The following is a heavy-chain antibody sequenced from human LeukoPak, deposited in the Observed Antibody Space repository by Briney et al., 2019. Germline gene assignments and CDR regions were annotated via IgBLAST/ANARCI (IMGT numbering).Heavy chain of an antibody. CDR2: IYYSGST. D-gene: IGHD2-2*01. CDR1: GGSISSGGYY. J-gene: IGHJ5*02. V-gene: IGHV4-31*03. Sequence: SETLSLTCTVSGGSISSGGYYWSWLRQHPGKGLEWIGYIYYSGSTYYNPSLKSRVTISVDTSKNQFSLKLSSVTAADTAVYYCARARQDCSSTSCHNWFDPWGQGTLVTVSS. CDR3: ARARQDCSSTSCHNWFDP.